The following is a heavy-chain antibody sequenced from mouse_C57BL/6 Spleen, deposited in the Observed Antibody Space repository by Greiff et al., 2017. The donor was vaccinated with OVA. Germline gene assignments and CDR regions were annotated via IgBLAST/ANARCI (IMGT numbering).Heavy chain of an antibody. CDR3: ARSRYYGSRGFDV. Sequence: VQLKESGPELVKPGASVKIPCKASGYTFTDYNMDWVKQSPGKSLEWIGDINPNNGGTIYNQKFKGKATLTVDKSSSTAYMELRSLTSEDTAVYYCARSRYYGSRGFDVWGTGTTVTVSS. V-gene: IGHV1-18*01. J-gene: IGHJ1*03. CDR1: GYTFTDYN. D-gene: IGHD1-1*01. CDR2: INPNNGGT.